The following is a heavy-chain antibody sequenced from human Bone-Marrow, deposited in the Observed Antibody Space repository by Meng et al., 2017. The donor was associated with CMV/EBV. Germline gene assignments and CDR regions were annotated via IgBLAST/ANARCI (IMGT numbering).Heavy chain of an antibody. J-gene: IGHJ6*02. CDR2: IRYDGSNK. CDR3: ARDLGSSSSRPNYYYGMDV. Sequence: GESLKISCAASGFTFSSYGMHWVRQAPGKGLEWVAFIRYDGSNKYYADSVKGRFTISRDNSKNTLYLQMNSLRAEDTAVYYCARDLGSSSSRPNYYYGMDVWGQGTTVTVSS. V-gene: IGHV3-30*02. D-gene: IGHD6-6*01. CDR1: GFTFSSYG.